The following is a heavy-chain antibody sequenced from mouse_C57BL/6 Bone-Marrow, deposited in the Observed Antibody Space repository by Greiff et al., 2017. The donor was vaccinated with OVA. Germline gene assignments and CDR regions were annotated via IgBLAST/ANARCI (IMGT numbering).Heavy chain of an antibody. CDR2: FYPGSGSI. Sequence: QVHVKQSGAELVKPGASVKLSCKASGYTFTEYTIHWVKQRSGQGLEWIGWFYPGSGSIKYNEKFKDKATLTADKSSSTVYMELSRLTSEDSAVYFCARHEDTYYYGSSPWFAYWGQGTLVTVSA. J-gene: IGHJ3*01. V-gene: IGHV1-62-2*01. CDR3: ARHEDTYYYGSSPWFAY. CDR1: GYTFTEYT. D-gene: IGHD1-1*01.